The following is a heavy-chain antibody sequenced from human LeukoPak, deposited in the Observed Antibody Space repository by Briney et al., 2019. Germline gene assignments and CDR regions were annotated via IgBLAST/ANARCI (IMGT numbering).Heavy chain of an antibody. V-gene: IGHV4-59*01. CDR1: GGSISSYY. CDR2: SYYSGST. CDR3: AREGSGSYYYPFDY. J-gene: IGHJ4*02. D-gene: IGHD3-10*01. Sequence: SETLSLTCTVSGGSISSYYWSWIWQPQCTGLECFGFSYYSGSTNYNPSLKSRVTISVDTSKSQFSPKLTSVTAADTAVYYCAREGSGSYYYPFDYWGQGTLVTVSS.